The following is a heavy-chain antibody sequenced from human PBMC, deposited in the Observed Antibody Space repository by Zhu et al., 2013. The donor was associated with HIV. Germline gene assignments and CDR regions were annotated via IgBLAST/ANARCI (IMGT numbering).Heavy chain of an antibody. Sequence: EVQLLESGGGLVQPGGSLRLSCAASGFTFSSYAMTWVRQAPGKGLEWVSGITGSDGTTYYADFVKGRFTISRDNSKNTLYLQMNSLRDEDTAMYFCARDTRPRDIAVTTAIFRRSYAFHIWGQGTMVTVSP. D-gene: IGHD6-19*01. CDR2: ITGSDGTT. CDR1: GFTFSSYA. CDR3: ARDTRPRDIAVTTAIFRRSYAFHI. J-gene: IGHJ3*02. V-gene: IGHV3-23*01.